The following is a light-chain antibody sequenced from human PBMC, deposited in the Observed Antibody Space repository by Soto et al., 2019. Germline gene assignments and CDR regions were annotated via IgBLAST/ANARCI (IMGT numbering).Light chain of an antibody. V-gene: IGKV3-15*01. CDR3: QQYYDWPPLT. J-gene: IGKJ4*01. CDR1: QSIMFS. Sequence: EIVMTQSPATMSVSPGERATLSCRASQSIMFSLAWYQQKPGQAPRLLISGASTRATGIPARFSGSGSGKEFTLTISSLQSEDFALYYCQQYYDWPPLTFGGGTKVEIK. CDR2: GAS.